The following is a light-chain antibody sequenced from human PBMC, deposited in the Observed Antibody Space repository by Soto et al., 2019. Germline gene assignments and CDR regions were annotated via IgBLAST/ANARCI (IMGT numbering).Light chain of an antibody. CDR3: QQYGSSTPYT. Sequence: DIALTQSPATLSLSPGERATLYCGASQTVSSGYLAWYQQKPGLAPRLLIYDASTRATGIPDRFSGSGSGRDFTLTISSLEPEDFAVYYCQQYGSSTPYTFGQGTKLEIK. V-gene: IGKV3D-20*01. CDR1: QTVSSGY. CDR2: DAS. J-gene: IGKJ2*01.